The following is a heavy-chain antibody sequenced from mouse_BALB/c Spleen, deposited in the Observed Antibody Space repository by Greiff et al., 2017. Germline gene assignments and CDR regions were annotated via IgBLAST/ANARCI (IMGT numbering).Heavy chain of an antibody. V-gene: IGHV5-6-5*01. CDR2: ISSGGST. CDR1: GFTFSSYA. Sequence: EVMLVESGGGLVKPGGSLKLSCAASGFTFSSYAMSWVRQTPEKRLEWVASISSGGSTYYPDSVKGRFTISGDNARNILYLQMSSLRSEDTAMYYCARGGGNYDYWGQGTTLTVSS. CDR3: ARGGGNYDY. D-gene: IGHD2-1*01. J-gene: IGHJ2*01.